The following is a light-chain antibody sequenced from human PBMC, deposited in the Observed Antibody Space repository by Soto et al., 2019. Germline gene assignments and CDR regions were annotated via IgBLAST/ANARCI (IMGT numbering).Light chain of an antibody. CDR3: QQANSFPIT. CDR2: EAS. Sequence: DIQVTQSPSSVYASVGDRVTITCRASQGITNRLAWYQQKPGKAPKLLIYEASSLQSGVPSRISGSGSGTDFTLTISSLQPEDFATYYCQQANSFPITFGQGTRLEIK. V-gene: IGKV1D-12*01. CDR1: QGITNR. J-gene: IGKJ5*01.